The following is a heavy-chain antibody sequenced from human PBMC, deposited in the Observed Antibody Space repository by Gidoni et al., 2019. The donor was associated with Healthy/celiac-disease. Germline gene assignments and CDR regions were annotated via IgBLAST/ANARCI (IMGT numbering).Heavy chain of an antibody. J-gene: IGHJ4*02. D-gene: IGHD6-13*01. Sequence: QVQLQESGPGLVKPSETLSLTCTVPGCSISSYYWSWIRQPPGKGLEWIGYIYYSGSTNYNPSLKSRVTISVDTSKNQFSLKLSSVTAADTAVYYCARDRVSRVPSSWDYFDYWGQGTLITVSS. CDR2: IYYSGST. V-gene: IGHV4-59*01. CDR3: ARDRVSRVPSSWDYFDY. CDR1: GCSISSYY.